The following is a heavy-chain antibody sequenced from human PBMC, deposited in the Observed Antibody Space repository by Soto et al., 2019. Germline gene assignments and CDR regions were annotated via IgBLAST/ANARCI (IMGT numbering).Heavy chain of an antibody. J-gene: IGHJ6*02. CDR3: AKGLATGVAFYYYGLDV. V-gene: IGHV3-9*01. CDR1: GLTFHDYA. D-gene: IGHD3-3*01. Sequence: EVQLAESGGGLVQPGRSLRLSCAASGLTFHDYAMHWVRQAPGKGLEWVSGISWNSVGKAYADSVKGRFTISRDNAKNSLYLQMNSLRPEDTALYYCAKGLATGVAFYYYGLDVWGQGTTVTVSS. CDR2: ISWNSVGK.